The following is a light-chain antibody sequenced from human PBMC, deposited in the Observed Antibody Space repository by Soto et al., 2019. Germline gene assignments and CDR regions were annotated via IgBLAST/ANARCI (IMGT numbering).Light chain of an antibody. CDR2: DAS. CDR1: QDISHY. Sequence: DIQMTQSPSSLSASVGATVTITCQASQDISHYLNWYQQKPGKALKLLIYDASNLHPGVPSRVRGSGSGTEVSFNITSLQPEDVATDDGQQYDDLPITFGQGTRLEIK. CDR3: QQYDDLPIT. V-gene: IGKV1-33*01. J-gene: IGKJ5*01.